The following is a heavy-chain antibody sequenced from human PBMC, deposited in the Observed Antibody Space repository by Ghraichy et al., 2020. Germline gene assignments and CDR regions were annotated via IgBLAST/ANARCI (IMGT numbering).Heavy chain of an antibody. V-gene: IGHV4-30-2*01. CDR2: IYHSGST. Sequence: SETLSLTCVVSSGSITSGGYSWSWIRQPPGKELEWIGYIYHSGSTYYNPSLKSRLTMSVDRSKNQFSLNLNSVTAADTAVYYCARTVLPGRFFDWSLGYFDSWGQGILVTVS. CDR3: ARTVLPGRFFDWSLGYFDS. CDR1: SGSITSGGYS. D-gene: IGHD3-9*01. J-gene: IGHJ4*02.